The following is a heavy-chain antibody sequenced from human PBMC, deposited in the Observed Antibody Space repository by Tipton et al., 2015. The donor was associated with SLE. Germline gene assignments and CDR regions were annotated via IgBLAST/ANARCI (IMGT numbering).Heavy chain of an antibody. Sequence: TLSLTCAVSGGSISSGGYSWSWIRQPPGKGLEWIGYIYHSGSTYYNPSLKSRVTISVDRSKNQFSLKLSSVTAADTAVYYCARDTGYCSGGSCPPGYWGQGTLVPVSS. CDR1: GGSISSGGYS. CDR3: ARDTGYCSGGSCPPGY. J-gene: IGHJ4*02. CDR2: IYHSGST. D-gene: IGHD2-15*01. V-gene: IGHV4-30-2*01.